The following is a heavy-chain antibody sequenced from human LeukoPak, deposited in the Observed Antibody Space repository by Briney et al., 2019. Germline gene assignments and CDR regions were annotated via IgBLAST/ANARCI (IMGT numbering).Heavy chain of an antibody. CDR2: ISGSGGST. Sequence: GGSLRLSCAASGFTFSSYAMSWVRQAPGKGLEWVSAISGSGGSTYHADSVKGRFTISRDNSKNTVSLQMDSLRAEDTAVYYCAKDDYCSSSTCSPLYWYFDLWGRGTLVTVSS. V-gene: IGHV3-23*01. J-gene: IGHJ2*01. CDR3: AKDDYCSSSTCSPLYWYFDL. D-gene: IGHD2-2*01. CDR1: GFTFSSYA.